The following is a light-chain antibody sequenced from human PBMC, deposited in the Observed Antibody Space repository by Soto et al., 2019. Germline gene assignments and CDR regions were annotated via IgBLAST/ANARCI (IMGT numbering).Light chain of an antibody. CDR1: QRLSNTY. J-gene: IGKJ4*01. CDR3: QQYGSSPLT. CDR2: GAS. Sequence: ESVLSQSPGTLSLSPGESATLSCRASQRLSNTYLAWYQQKPGQAPRLLSYGASSRATGIPDRFSGSGSGTDVALAISGLEPEDFAVYYFQQYGSSPLTFGGGTKVEIK. V-gene: IGKV3-20*01.